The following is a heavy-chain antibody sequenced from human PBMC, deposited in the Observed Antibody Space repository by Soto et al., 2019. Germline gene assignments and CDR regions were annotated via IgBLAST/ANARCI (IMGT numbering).Heavy chain of an antibody. D-gene: IGHD3-22*01. Sequence: QVQLVESGGGVVQPGRSLRLSCAASGFTFSSYGMHWVRQAPGKGLEWVAVIWYDGSNKYYADSVEGRFTISRDNSKNTLYLQMNSLRADDTAVYYCARDRVYYYDSSGYYDYWGQGTLVTVSS. CDR1: GFTFSSYG. V-gene: IGHV3-33*01. CDR3: ARDRVYYYDSSGYYDY. J-gene: IGHJ4*02. CDR2: IWYDGSNK.